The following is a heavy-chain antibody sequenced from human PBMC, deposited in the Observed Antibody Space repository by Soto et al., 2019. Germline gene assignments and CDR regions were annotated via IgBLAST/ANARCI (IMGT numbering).Heavy chain of an antibody. J-gene: IGHJ4*02. CDR2: TYHSGGA. Sequence: QLQLQESGSGLVKPSQTLSLTCVVSGDSISSCGYSWNWIRQPPGKALEWIGHTYHSGGALYNPSLDSRVTISVDKSKNHFSLRLTSVTAADTAVYYCARDSRSGYYFDNWGQGTLVTVSS. CDR1: GDSISSCGYS. CDR3: ARDSRSGYYFDN. D-gene: IGHD3-22*01. V-gene: IGHV4-30-2*01.